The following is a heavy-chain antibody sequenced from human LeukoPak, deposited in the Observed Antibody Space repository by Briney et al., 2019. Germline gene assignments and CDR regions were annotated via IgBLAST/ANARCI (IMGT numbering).Heavy chain of an antibody. CDR3: ATVGVVVGTRPLDY. CDR2: INHSGST. V-gene: IGHV4-34*01. J-gene: IGHJ4*02. D-gene: IGHD2-15*01. Sequence: PSETLSLTCAVYGGSFSGYYWSWNRQPPGKGLEWIGEINHSGSTNYNPSLKSRVTISVDTSKNQFSLKLSSVTAADTAVYYCATVGVVVGTRPLDYWGQGTLVTVSS. CDR1: GGSFSGYY.